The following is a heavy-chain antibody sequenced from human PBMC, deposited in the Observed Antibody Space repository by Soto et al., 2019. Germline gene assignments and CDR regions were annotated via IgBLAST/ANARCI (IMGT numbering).Heavy chain of an antibody. J-gene: IGHJ4*02. CDR2: IYYSGST. CDR1: GGSISSGCYY. CDR3: ARVSPAVDTATDQTIDY. Sequence: QVQLQESGPGLVKPSQTLSLTCTVSGGSISSGCYYWSWIRHHKGNGREWIGYIYYSGSTYSNPSLQRRVTISVDTSKNQFYLKLSSVTAADTAVYYCARVSPAVDTATDQTIDYWGQGTLVTVSS. D-gene: IGHD5-18*01. V-gene: IGHV4-31*03.